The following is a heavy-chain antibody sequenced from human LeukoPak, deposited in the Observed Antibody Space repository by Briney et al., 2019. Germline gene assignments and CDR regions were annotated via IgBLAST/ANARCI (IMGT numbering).Heavy chain of an antibody. CDR1: GFTVTNAW. CDR2: MKSESGGGAT. J-gene: IGHJ4*02. CDR3: TTRAPDGLVPR. Sequence: GGSLRLSCAASGFTVTNAWMHWVRQAPGKGLEWVGRMKSESGGGATDYAAPVKGRFTISRDDSKNMLYLQMNRLKAEDTAVYYSTTRAPDGLVPRWGQGTLVTVSS. V-gene: IGHV3-15*07. D-gene: IGHD3/OR15-3a*01.